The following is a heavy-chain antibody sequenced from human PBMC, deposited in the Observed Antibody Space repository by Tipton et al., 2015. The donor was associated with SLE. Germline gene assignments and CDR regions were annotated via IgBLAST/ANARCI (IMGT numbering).Heavy chain of an antibody. D-gene: IGHD4-11*01. CDR1: GGSISRSNW. Sequence: SLRLSCAVSGGSISRSNWWSWVRQPPGKGLEWIGEIYHSGSTNYNPSLKSRVTISVDKSKNQFSLKLSSVTAADTAVYYCARATTTVTTPYFDYWGQGTLVTVSS. CDR2: IYHSGST. CDR3: ARATTTVTTPYFDY. V-gene: IGHV4-4*02. J-gene: IGHJ4*02.